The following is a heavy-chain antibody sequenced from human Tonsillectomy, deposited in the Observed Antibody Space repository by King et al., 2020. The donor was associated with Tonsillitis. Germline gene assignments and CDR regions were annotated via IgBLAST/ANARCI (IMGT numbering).Heavy chain of an antibody. D-gene: IGHD2-15*01. V-gene: IGHV4-59*01. J-gene: IGHJ4*02. CDR2: IYYSGST. CDR1: GGSISSDY. Sequence: QVQLQESGPGLLKPSETLSLTCPVSGGSISSDYWNWIRQPPGKGLEWIGYIYYSGSTNYNPSLKSRVTISVDTSKNQFSLKLRSVTTADTAVYYCARVREICSGGTCHWYFDYWGQGTLVTVSS. CDR3: ARVREICSGGTCHWYFDY.